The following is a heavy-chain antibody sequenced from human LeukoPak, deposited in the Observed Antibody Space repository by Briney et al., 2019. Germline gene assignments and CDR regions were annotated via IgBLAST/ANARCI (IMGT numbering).Heavy chain of an antibody. J-gene: IGHJ4*02. V-gene: IGHV4-30-2*01. CDR3: ARAPFLRRMLGFDY. Sequence: SQTLSLTCAVSGGSISSGGYSWSWIRQPPGKGLEWIGYIYHSGSTHYNPSLKSRVTISVDRSKNQFSLKLSSVTAADTAVYYCARAPFLRRMLGFDYWGQGTLVTVSS. D-gene: IGHD2/OR15-2a*01. CDR1: GGSISSGGYS. CDR2: IYHSGST.